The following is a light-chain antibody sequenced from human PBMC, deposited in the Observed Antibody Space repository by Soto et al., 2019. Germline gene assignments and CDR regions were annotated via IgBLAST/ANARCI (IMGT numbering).Light chain of an antibody. CDR1: SSDVGGYNY. CDR2: EVS. V-gene: IGLV2-8*01. CDR3: SSYAGSNNLV. J-gene: IGLJ2*01. Sequence: QSALTQPPSASGSPGQSVTISCTGTSSDVGGYNYVSWYQQHPGKAPKLMIYEVSKRPSGVPDRSSGSKSGNTPSLTVSGLRDEDEDDYYCSSYAGSNNLVFGGGTKLTVL.